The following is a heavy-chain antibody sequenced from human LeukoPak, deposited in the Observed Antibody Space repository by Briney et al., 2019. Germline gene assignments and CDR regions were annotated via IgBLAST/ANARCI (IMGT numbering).Heavy chain of an antibody. CDR2: IYHSGST. V-gene: IGHV4-38-2*02. CDR1: GYSISSGYY. CDR3: AGKEDTQGHYYYYYMDV. Sequence: PSETLSLTCTVSGYSISSGYYWGWIRQPPGKGLEWIGSIYHSGSTYYNPSLKSRVTISVDTSKNQFSLKLSSVTAADTAVYYCAGKEDTQGHYYYYYMDVWGKGTTVTVSS. J-gene: IGHJ6*03. D-gene: IGHD2-2*02.